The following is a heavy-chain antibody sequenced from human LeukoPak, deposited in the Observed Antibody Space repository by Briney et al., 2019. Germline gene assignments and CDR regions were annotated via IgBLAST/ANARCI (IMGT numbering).Heavy chain of an antibody. Sequence: GGSLRLSCTGSGFTFRTYAFSWVRQAPGKGLEWVSATGSNGVTYYADSVKGRFTISRDNSKNALYLQMNGLRADDTAVYYCGIRDTSDYYVFWGQGTLVTVSS. V-gene: IGHV3-23*01. CDR2: TGSNGVT. J-gene: IGHJ4*02. D-gene: IGHD3-22*01. CDR3: GIRDTSDYYVF. CDR1: GFTFRTYA.